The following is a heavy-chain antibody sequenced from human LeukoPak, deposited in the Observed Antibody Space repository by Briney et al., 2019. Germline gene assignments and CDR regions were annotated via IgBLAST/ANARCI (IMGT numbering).Heavy chain of an antibody. Sequence: SETLSLTCAVYGGSFSGYYWSGIRQPPGKGLEWSGEINHSGSTNYNPSLKSRVTISVDTSKNQFSLKLSSVTAADTAVYYCARGVRYYDSSGYEVGYFDYWGQGTLVTVSS. J-gene: IGHJ4*02. CDR2: INHSGST. CDR3: ARGVRYYDSSGYEVGYFDY. CDR1: GGSFSGYY. D-gene: IGHD3-22*01. V-gene: IGHV4-34*01.